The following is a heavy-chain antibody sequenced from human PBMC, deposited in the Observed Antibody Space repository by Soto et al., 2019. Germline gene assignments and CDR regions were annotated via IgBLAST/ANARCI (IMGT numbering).Heavy chain of an antibody. CDR2: MNPNSGNT. D-gene: IGHD3-16*02. J-gene: IGHJ6*03. CDR1: GYTFTSYD. CDR3: ARYRYYYYYMDV. Sequence: GASVKVSCKASGYTFTSYDINWVRQATGQGLEWMGWMNPNSGNTGYAQKFQGRVTMTRNTSISTAYMELSSLRSEDTAVYYCARYRYYYYYMDVWGKGTTVTVSS. V-gene: IGHV1-8*01.